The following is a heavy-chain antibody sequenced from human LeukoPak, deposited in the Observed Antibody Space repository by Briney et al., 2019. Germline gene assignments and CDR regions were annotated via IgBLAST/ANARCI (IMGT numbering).Heavy chain of an antibody. CDR3: ARGGGLDV. V-gene: IGHV3-9*01. CDR1: GFTFDDYA. D-gene: IGHD3-16*01. Sequence: GRSLRLSCAASGFTFDDYAMHWVRQPPGKGLEWVSGITWNSRDIGYADSVKGRFTISRDNAKNSLYLQMSNLRAEDTAVYFCARGGGLDVWGQGATVTVSS. J-gene: IGHJ6*02. CDR2: ITWNSRDI.